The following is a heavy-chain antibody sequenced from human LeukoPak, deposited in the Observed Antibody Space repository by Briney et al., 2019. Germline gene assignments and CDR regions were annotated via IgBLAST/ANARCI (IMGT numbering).Heavy chain of an antibody. J-gene: IGHJ3*01. CDR3: ARDFLHLGG. V-gene: IGHV3-23*01. CDR1: GFTFSSYG. CDR2: ISGSGGST. Sequence: GGSLRLSCAASGFTFSSYGMSWVRQAPGKGLEWVSAISGSGGSTYYADSVKGRFTISRDNARNTLYLQMNSLRAEDTAVYYCARDFLHLGGWGQGTMVIVSS. D-gene: IGHD3-16*01.